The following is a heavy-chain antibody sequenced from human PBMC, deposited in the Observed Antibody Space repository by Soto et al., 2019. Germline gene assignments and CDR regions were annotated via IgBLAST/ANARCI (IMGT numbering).Heavy chain of an antibody. CDR2: ISYDGSNK. J-gene: IGHJ5*02. D-gene: IGHD1-1*01. Sequence: PGGSLRLSCAASGFTFISYAMRWVRQAPGKGLEWVAVISYDGSNKYYADSVKGRFTISRDNSKNTLYLQMNSLRAEDTAVYYCARDSMERNWFDPWGQGTLVTVSS. CDR1: GFTFISYA. V-gene: IGHV3-30-3*01. CDR3: ARDSMERNWFDP.